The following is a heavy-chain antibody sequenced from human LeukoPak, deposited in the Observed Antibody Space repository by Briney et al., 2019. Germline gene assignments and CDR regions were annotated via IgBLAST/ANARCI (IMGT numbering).Heavy chain of an antibody. CDR3: ARLLYYYDTSGSGY. CDR1: GGSIDSSNW. J-gene: IGHJ4*02. Sequence: KPSETLSLTCAVSGGSIDSSNWWSWVRRPPGRGLEWIGEIYHSGSTNYNPSLKSRVTMSVDKSKNQFSLKLSSVTAADTAVYYCARLLYYYDTSGSGYWGQGTLVTVSS. CDR2: IYHSGST. D-gene: IGHD3-22*01. V-gene: IGHV4-4*02.